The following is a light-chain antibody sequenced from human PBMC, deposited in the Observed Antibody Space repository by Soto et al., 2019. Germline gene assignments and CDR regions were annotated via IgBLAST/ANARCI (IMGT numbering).Light chain of an antibody. V-gene: IGKV3-20*01. Sequence: EIVLTQSPGTLSLSPGERATLSCRASQSVSSSYLAWSQQKPGQAPRLLIYGASSRATGIPDRFTGSGSGTEFTLTISSLQSEDFAVYYCQQYNNWPWTFGQGTKVDI. CDR2: GAS. CDR3: QQYNNWPWT. CDR1: QSVSSSY. J-gene: IGKJ1*01.